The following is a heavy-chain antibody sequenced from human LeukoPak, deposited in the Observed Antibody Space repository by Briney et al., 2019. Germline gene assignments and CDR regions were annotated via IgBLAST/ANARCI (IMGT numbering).Heavy chain of an antibody. V-gene: IGHV1-69*13. CDR2: IIPIFGTA. CDR1: GGTFSSYA. CDR3: ARTADYDILTGQNAFDI. J-gene: IGHJ3*02. Sequence: SVKVSCKASGGTFSSYAISWVRQAPGQGLEWMGGIIPIFGTANYAQKFQGRVTITADESTSTAYMELSSLRSEDTAVYYCARTADYDILTGQNAFDIWGQGTMVTVSS. D-gene: IGHD3-9*01.